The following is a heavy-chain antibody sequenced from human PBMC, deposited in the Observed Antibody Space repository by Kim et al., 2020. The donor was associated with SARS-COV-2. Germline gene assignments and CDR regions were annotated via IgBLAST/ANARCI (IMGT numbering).Heavy chain of an antibody. Sequence: GGSLRLSCAASGFTFSSYWMSWVRQAPGKGLEWVANIKQDGSEKYYVDSVKGRFTISRDNAKNSLYLQMNSLRAEDTAVYYCARAPGFKTPYSSSWYVDYWGQGTLVTVSS. J-gene: IGHJ4*02. CDR3: ARAPGFKTPYSSSWYVDY. D-gene: IGHD6-13*01. CDR1: GFTFSSYW. CDR2: IKQDGSEK. V-gene: IGHV3-7*03.